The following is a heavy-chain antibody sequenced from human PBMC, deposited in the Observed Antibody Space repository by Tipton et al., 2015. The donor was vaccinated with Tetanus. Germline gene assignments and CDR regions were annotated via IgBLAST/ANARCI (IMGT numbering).Heavy chain of an antibody. V-gene: IGHV1-69-2*01. CDR1: GYTFIDYY. D-gene: IGHD3-10*01. Sequence: QSGPEVKKPGATVEISCMVSGYTFIDYYIHWAQQAPGKGLEWMGLIDPEDGETVYAERFQGRVTITADTSTDTAYMELRSLRFDDTATYYCSTDINGEAYWGQGTPVTVSS. CDR3: STDINGEAY. CDR2: IDPEDGET. J-gene: IGHJ4*02.